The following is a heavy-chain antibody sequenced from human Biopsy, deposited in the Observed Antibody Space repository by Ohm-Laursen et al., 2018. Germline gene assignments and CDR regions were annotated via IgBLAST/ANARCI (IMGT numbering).Heavy chain of an antibody. CDR1: GFTVINND. Sequence: SLRLSCAASGFTVINNDISWVRQAPGKGLGWVGRIKSKTDGGTIDYAASVKGRIIISRDDSKKTVYLQMNNLKTEDTGVYYCTTYQYWGQGTLVTVSS. CDR2: IKSKTDGGTI. CDR3: TTYQY. J-gene: IGHJ4*02. D-gene: IGHD3-16*02. V-gene: IGHV3-15*01.